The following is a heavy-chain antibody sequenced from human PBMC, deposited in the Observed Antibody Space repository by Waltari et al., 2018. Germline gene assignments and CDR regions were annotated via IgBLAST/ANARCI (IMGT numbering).Heavy chain of an antibody. CDR3: ARAAVAGLIDY. CDR1: GGSFSGYY. CDR2: INHSGST. V-gene: IGHV4-34*01. J-gene: IGHJ4*02. Sequence: QVQLQQWGAGLLKPSETLSLTCAVYGGSFSGYYWSWIRQPPGKGLEWIGEINHSGSTNYNPSLKSRVTISVDTSKNQFSLKLSSVTAADTAVYYCARAAVAGLIDYWGQGTLVTVSS. D-gene: IGHD6-19*01.